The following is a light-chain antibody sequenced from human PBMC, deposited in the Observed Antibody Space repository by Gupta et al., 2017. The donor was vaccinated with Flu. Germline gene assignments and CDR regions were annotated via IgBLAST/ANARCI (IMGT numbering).Light chain of an antibody. V-gene: IGKV1-33*01. Sequence: DIQMTQSPSSLSSSVGDRVTITCQASQEISNYLNWYQQKTGKAPKLLIYDASNLETGVPSRFSGSGSGTDFTFTISILQPEDIATYYCQQYDNLPLTFGGGTKVEIK. CDR1: QEISNY. CDR2: DAS. J-gene: IGKJ4*01. CDR3: QQYDNLPLT.